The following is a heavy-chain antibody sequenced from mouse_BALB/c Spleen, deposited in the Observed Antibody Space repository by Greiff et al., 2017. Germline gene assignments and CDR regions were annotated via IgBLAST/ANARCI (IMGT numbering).Heavy chain of an antibody. CDR1: GYAFSSYW. Sequence: QVQLQQSGAELVRPGSSVKISCKASGYAFSSYWMNWVKQRPGQGLEWIGQIYPGDGDTNYNGKFKGQATLTADKSSSTAYMQLSSLTSEDSAVYFCARSNAMDYWGQGTSVTVSS. J-gene: IGHJ4*01. CDR3: ARSNAMDY. V-gene: IGHV1-80*01. CDR2: IYPGDGDT.